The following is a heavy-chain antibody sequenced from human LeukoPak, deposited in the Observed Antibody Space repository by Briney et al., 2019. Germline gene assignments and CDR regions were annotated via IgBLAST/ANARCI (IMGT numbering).Heavy chain of an antibody. J-gene: IGHJ3*02. Sequence: ASVKVSCKASGYTFTAYYIHWLRQAPGQGLEWMGWINPNSGGTNYAQKFQGRVTMTRDTSISTAYMELSRLRSDDTAVYYCARDSSGYLDAFDIWGQGTMVTVSS. CDR1: GYTFTAYY. V-gene: IGHV1-2*02. CDR2: INPNSGGT. D-gene: IGHD3-22*01. CDR3: ARDSSGYLDAFDI.